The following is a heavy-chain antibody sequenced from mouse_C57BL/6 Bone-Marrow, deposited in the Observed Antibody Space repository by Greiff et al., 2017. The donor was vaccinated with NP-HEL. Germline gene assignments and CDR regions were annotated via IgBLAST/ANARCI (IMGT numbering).Heavy chain of an antibody. J-gene: IGHJ4*01. V-gene: IGHV1-81*01. CDR3: ARSRNFMDY. CDR1: GYTFTSYG. Sequence: VKLMESGAELARPGASVKLSCKASGYTFTSYGISWVKQRTGQGLEWIGEIYPRSGNTYYNEKFKGKATLTADKSSSTAYMELRSLTSEDSAVYFCARSRNFMDYWGQGTSVTVSS. CDR2: IYPRSGNT.